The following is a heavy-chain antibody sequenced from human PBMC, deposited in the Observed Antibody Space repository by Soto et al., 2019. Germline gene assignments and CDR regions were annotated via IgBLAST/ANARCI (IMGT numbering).Heavy chain of an antibody. D-gene: IGHD3-9*01. CDR3: PRDRLAYYDIFAGYPPPYYYNGLDV. Sequence: PSETLSLTCTVSVGSISSYYWSWIRQPPGKGLEWIGYIYYSGSTNYNPSLKSRVTISVDTSKNQFSLNLSSVTAADTAVYYCPRDRLAYYDIFAGYPPPYYYNGLDVWGQGTTVTVSS. V-gene: IGHV4-59*01. CDR1: VGSISSYY. CDR2: IYYSGST. J-gene: IGHJ6*02.